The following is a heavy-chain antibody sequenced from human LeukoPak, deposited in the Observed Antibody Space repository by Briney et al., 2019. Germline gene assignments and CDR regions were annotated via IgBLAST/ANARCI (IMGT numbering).Heavy chain of an antibody. V-gene: IGHV1-2*02. CDR3: ARDLEGLYYYGSGSYGPVDY. CDR1: GYTFTGYY. CDR2: INPNSGGT. J-gene: IGHJ4*02. Sequence: GASVKVSCKASGYTFTGYYMHWVRQAPGQGLEWMGWINPNSGGTNYAQKFQGRVTMTRDTSISTAYMELSRLRSDDTAVYYCARDLEGLYYYGSGSYGPVDYWGQGTLVTVSS. D-gene: IGHD3-10*01.